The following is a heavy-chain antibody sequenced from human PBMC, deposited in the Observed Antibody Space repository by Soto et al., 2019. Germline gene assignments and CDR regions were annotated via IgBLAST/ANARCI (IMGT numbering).Heavy chain of an antibody. V-gene: IGHV4-4*07. CDR1: AAFITGSSY. CDR3: ARGITPVAATAEIYSLSLRDG. CDR2: FSLSGTT. J-gene: IGHJ6*01. Sequence: SEKLSHTYTGSAAFITGSSYWSWIRQPAGKGLEWIGRFSLSGTTNYNPSLRGRVTMSADVSKNQFSLRLTSVTAADTALYYCARGITPVAATAEIYSLSLRDG. D-gene: IGHD2-2*01.